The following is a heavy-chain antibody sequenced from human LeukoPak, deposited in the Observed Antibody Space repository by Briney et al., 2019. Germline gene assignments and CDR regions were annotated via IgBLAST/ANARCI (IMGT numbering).Heavy chain of an antibody. CDR2: IFYSGST. CDR1: GGSISTSSYY. Sequence: SETLSLTCTVSGGSISTSSYYWGWVRQPPGKGLEWIGNIFYSGSTYYSPSLKSRVTISLDTSRNQFSLKLNSVTAADTAVYYCADHIAAAGHHYFDYWGQGTLVTVSS. J-gene: IGHJ4*02. CDR3: ADHIAAAGHHYFDY. V-gene: IGHV4-39*07. D-gene: IGHD6-13*01.